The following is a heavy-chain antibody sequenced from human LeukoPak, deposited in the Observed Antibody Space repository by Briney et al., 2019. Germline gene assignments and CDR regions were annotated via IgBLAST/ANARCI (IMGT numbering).Heavy chain of an antibody. CDR2: IKQDGTEK. CDR3: ARDDDWNYEDY. J-gene: IGHJ4*02. V-gene: IGHV3-7*01. D-gene: IGHD1-7*01. Sequence: GGSLRLSCAASGFTFSNYWMSWVRQAPGKGLEWAANIKQDGTEKYYVDSVKGRFTISRDNAKNSLYLQMNSLRADDTAVYYCARDDDWNYEDYWGQGTLVTVSS. CDR1: GFTFSNYW.